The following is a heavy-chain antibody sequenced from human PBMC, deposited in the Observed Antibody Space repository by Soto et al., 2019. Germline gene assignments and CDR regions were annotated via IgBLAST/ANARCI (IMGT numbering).Heavy chain of an antibody. J-gene: IGHJ4*02. CDR1: GGYISSYY. V-gene: IGHV4-59*08. CDR2: IYYSGST. D-gene: IGHD5-12*01. Sequence: SETLSLTCTVSGGYISSYYWGWIRQPPGKGLEWIGYIYYSGSTNYNPSLKGRVTVSLDTSKNQFSLKLTSVTAADTAVYYCARHRVPSVYDPIPGCFDSWGQGILVTVSS. CDR3: ARHRVPSVYDPIPGCFDS.